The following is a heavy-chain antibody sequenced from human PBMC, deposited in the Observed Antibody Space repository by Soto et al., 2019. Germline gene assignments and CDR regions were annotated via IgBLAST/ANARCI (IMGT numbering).Heavy chain of an antibody. CDR2: ISWNSGSI. V-gene: IGHV3-9*01. D-gene: IGHD3-9*01. CDR3: AKDISDILTGCWGFDY. J-gene: IGHJ4*02. Sequence: SLKLTGAASGFTFDDYGMHWVRKAPGKGLEWVSGISWNSGSIGYADSVKGRFTISRDNAKNSLYLQMNSLRAEDTALYYCAKDISDILTGCWGFDYWGQGTLVTVS. CDR1: GFTFDDYG.